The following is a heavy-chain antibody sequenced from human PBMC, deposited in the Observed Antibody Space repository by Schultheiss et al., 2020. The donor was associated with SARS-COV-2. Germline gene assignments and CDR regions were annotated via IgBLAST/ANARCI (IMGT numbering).Heavy chain of an antibody. Sequence: LTCAVSGGSISSSNWWSWVRQPPGKGLEWVGRIKSKTDGGTTDYAAPVKGRFTISRDDSKNTLYLQMDNLRAEDTAVYYCAKEHSSSSLRYFDSWGQGTLVTVSS. D-gene: IGHD6-6*01. J-gene: IGHJ4*02. CDR2: IKSKTDGGTT. V-gene: IGHV3-15*07. CDR1: GGSISSSNW. CDR3: AKEHSSSSLRYFDS.